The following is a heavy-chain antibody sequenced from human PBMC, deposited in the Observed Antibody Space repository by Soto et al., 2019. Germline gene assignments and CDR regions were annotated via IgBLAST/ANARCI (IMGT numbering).Heavy chain of an antibody. V-gene: IGHV4-59*08. D-gene: IGHD2-2*01. Sequence: SETLSLTCTVSGGSISSYYWSWIRQPPGKGLELIGDSYYSGNTNYNPSLKSRVTILVDTAKNQFSLKLSSVTAADTAVYYCARLVGRDWFDPWGQGTLVTAPQ. CDR3: ARLVGRDWFDP. J-gene: IGHJ5*02. CDR1: GGSISSYY. CDR2: SYYSGNT.